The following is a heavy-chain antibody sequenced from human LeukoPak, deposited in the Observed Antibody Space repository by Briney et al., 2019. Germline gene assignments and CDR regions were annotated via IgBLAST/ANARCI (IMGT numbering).Heavy chain of an antibody. J-gene: IGHJ4*02. CDR3: VRQRRYCSGDSCYQRTFDY. Sequence: GGSLRLSCAASGFTFSSYSMHWVRQAPGKGLEWVAVISYDGSNKYADSVKGRFTISRDNSKNTLYLQMNSLRAEDTAVYYCVRQRRYCSGDSCYQRTFDYWGQGTLVTVSS. D-gene: IGHD2-15*01. V-gene: IGHV3-30-3*01. CDR2: ISYDGSNK. CDR1: GFTFSSYS.